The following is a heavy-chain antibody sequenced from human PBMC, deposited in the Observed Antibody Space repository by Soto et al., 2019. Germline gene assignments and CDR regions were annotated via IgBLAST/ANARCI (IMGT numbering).Heavy chain of an antibody. CDR3: AREGGESSDGLYYFDS. D-gene: IGHD3-16*01. J-gene: IGHJ4*02. CDR1: GGSTSSDNY. Sequence: QVQLQESGPGLVKPSQTLSLTCTVSGGSTSSDNYWSWIRQPPGKGLEWIGHIYYSGNTDYNPSLQSRLGISRDTSKNQFSLKLSSVTAADTAVYFCAREGGESSDGLYYFDSWGQGSLVTVSS. CDR2: IYYSGNT. V-gene: IGHV4-30-4*01.